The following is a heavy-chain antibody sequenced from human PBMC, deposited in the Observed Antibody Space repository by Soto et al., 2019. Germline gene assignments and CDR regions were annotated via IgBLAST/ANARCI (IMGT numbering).Heavy chain of an antibody. Sequence: PRGSLRLSCTASGFTFGDYAMSWVRQAPGKGLEWVGFIRSKAYGGTTEYAASVKGRFTISRDDSKSIAYLQMNSLKTEDTAVYYCTRDEQQLAIDYWGQGTLVTVSS. J-gene: IGHJ4*02. D-gene: IGHD6-13*01. V-gene: IGHV3-49*04. CDR3: TRDEQQLAIDY. CDR2: IRSKAYGGTT. CDR1: GFTFGDYA.